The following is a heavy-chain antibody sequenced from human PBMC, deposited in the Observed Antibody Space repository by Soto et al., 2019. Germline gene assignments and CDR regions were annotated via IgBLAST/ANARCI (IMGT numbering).Heavy chain of an antibody. J-gene: IGHJ4*02. D-gene: IGHD5-12*01. CDR1: GFTFSSYA. CDR2: ISGSGGST. Sequence: EVQLLESGGGLVQPGGSLRLSCAASGFTFSSYAMSWVRQAPGKGLKWVSAISGSGGSTYYADSVKGRFTISRDNSKNTLYLQMNSLRAEDTAVYYCAKYPRAGWLQSPFDYWGQGTLVTVSS. CDR3: AKYPRAGWLQSPFDY. V-gene: IGHV3-23*01.